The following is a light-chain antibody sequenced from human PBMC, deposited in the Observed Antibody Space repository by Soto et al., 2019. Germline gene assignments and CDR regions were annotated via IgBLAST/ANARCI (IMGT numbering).Light chain of an antibody. V-gene: IGKV3-15*01. Sequence: EIVMTQSPATLSVSPGERATLSCRASQSVSSSYLAWYQQKPGQAPRLLIYGASTRATGIPARFSGSGSGTEFTLSISSLQSEDSAVYFCQQYNNWPITFGQGTRLEIK. J-gene: IGKJ5*01. CDR2: GAS. CDR3: QQYNNWPIT. CDR1: QSVSSSY.